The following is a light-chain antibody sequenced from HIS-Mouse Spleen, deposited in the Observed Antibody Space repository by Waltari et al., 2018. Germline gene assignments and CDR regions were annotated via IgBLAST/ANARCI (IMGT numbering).Light chain of an antibody. J-gene: IGKJ2*01. CDR1: QSVLYSSNNNNY. Sequence: DIVMTQSPDSLAVSLGERAPINCKSSQSVLYSSNNNNYLAWDQQKPGQPPKLLIYWASTRESGVPDRFSGSGSGTDFTLTISSLQAEDVAVYYCQQYYSTPYTFGQGTKLEIK. CDR3: QQYYSTPYT. CDR2: WAS. V-gene: IGKV4-1*01.